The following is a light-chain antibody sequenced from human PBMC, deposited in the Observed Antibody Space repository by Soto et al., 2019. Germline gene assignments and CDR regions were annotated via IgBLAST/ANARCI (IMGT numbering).Light chain of an antibody. V-gene: IGKV3-15*01. Sequence: EIVMTESPDTLSVSPGERATLSCRASQSVSSNLAWYQQKPGQAPRLLMYGASTRATGIPARFSGSGSGTEFTLTISSLQSEDFAVYYCQQYNNWPFTFGGGTKVDIK. CDR3: QQYNNWPFT. CDR1: QSVSSN. CDR2: GAS. J-gene: IGKJ4*01.